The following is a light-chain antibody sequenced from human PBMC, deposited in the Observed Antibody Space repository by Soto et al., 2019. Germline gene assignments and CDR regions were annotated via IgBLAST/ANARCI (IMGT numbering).Light chain of an antibody. CDR1: QSLLHITGETF. CDR2: EVS. CDR3: MQSTQLPPP. Sequence: VMTHPHTSLSVATGQPASISCKSSQSLLHITGETFLFWYLQKPGQSPQLLIYEVSTRVSGVPDRFSGSGSGTDFTLEISRVETDDVGIYYCMQSTQLPPPFCQGTRLEN. J-gene: IGKJ5*01. V-gene: IGKV2D-29*02.